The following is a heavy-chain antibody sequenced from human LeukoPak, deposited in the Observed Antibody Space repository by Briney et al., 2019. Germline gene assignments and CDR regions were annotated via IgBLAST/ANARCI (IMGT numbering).Heavy chain of an antibody. CDR1: GVCLSNNH. CDR3: ARDTTDCGGDCFQGY. Sequence: GCPSLSCTASGVCLSNNHMSRLRHVQRQGLKRVSYISNTGSHTMYAESVRGRFTISRDNSENTLFLQMSSLRAEDTAIYYCARDTTDCGGDCFQGYWGQGTLVTVSS. V-gene: IGHV3-11*05. J-gene: IGHJ4*02. D-gene: IGHD2-21*02. CDR2: ISNTGSHT.